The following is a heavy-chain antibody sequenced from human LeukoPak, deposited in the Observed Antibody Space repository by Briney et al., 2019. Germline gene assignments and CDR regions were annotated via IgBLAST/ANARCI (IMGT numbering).Heavy chain of an antibody. CDR1: GFTFSSYA. CDR3: AKVWYSCGGECSGPSDC. CDR2: ISGSGGTT. V-gene: IGHV3-23*01. J-gene: IGHJ4*02. D-gene: IGHD2-21*01. Sequence: KTGGSLRLSCAASGFTFSSYAMSWVRQAPGKGLEWVPFISGSGGTTNYADSVKGRFTVSRGNSKDTLYLQMDSLRAEDTAVYLCAKVWYSCGGECSGPSDCWGQGTLVTVSS.